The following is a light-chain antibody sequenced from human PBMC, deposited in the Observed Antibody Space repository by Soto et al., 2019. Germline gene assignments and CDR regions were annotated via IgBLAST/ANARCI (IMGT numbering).Light chain of an antibody. J-gene: IGKJ2*01. CDR2: WAS. V-gene: IGKV4-1*01. CDR1: QTVLYSSNNKNY. CDR3: HQYYLTPYT. Sequence: DIVMTQSPGSLAVSLGERATINCKSSQTVLYSSNNKNYLAWYQQKPGQPPKLLIYWASTRESGVPDRFSGSGSGTDFTLTINNLQAEDVAVYYCHQYYLTPYTFGKGTKLELK.